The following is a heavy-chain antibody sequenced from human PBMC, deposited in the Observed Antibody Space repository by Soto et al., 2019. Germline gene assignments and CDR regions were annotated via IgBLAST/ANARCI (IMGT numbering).Heavy chain of an antibody. CDR1: GGSISSSSYY. V-gene: IGHV4-39*01. Sequence: SETLSLTCTVSGGSISSSSYYWGWIRQPPGKGLEWIGSIYYSGSTYYNPSLKSRVTISVDTSKNQFSLKLSSVTAADTAVYYCARGSYDFWSGYYAPYYFDYWGQGTLVTVSS. CDR2: IYYSGST. CDR3: ARGSYDFWSGYYAPYYFDY. D-gene: IGHD3-3*01. J-gene: IGHJ4*02.